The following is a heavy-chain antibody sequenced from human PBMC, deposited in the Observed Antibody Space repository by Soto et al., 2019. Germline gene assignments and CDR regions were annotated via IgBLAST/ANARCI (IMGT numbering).Heavy chain of an antibody. CDR3: ARDGPIHYYDSSGYTYNWFDP. CDR1: GGTFSSYA. D-gene: IGHD3-22*01. CDR2: IIPIFGTA. J-gene: IGHJ5*02. V-gene: IGHV1-69*13. Sequence: ASVKVSCKASGGTFSSYAISWVRQAPGQGLEWMGGIIPIFGTANYAQKFQGRVTITADESTSTAYMELSSLRSEDMAVYYCARDGPIHYYDSSGYTYNWFDPWGQGTLVTVSS.